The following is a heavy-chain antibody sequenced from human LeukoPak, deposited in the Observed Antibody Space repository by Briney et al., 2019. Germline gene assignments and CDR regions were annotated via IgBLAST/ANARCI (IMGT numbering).Heavy chain of an antibody. CDR3: ASVLIPYCGGDCYSFDY. Sequence: SETLSLTCAVYGGSFSGYYWSWIRQPPGKGLEWIGEFNHSGSTNYNPSLKSRVTISVDTSKNQFSLKLSSVTAADTAVYYCASVLIPYCGGDCYSFDYWGQGTLVTVSS. J-gene: IGHJ4*02. CDR2: FNHSGST. CDR1: GGSFSGYY. D-gene: IGHD2-21*02. V-gene: IGHV4-34*01.